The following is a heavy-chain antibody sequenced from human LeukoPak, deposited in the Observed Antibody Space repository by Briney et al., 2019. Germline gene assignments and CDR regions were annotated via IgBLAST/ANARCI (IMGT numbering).Heavy chain of an antibody. D-gene: IGHD2-21*01. J-gene: IGHJ3*01. CDR3: IKDFACDLLKAPFDL. CDR2: ISWDSGNK. V-gene: IGHV3-9*01. Sequence: GGSLRLSCIGSGFSLDDYAMHWVRQAPGKGLEWVSSISWDSGNKAYADSVKGRFTISRDNAKNSLYLQMNSLRPEDTAFYYCIKDFACDLLKAPFDLWGQGTLGTVS. CDR1: GFSLDDYA.